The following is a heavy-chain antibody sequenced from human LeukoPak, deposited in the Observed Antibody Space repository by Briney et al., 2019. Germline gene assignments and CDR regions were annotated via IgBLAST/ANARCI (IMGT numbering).Heavy chain of an antibody. J-gene: IGHJ4*02. CDR3: ARAIADYYYDSSGYYTVGYYFDY. CDR1: GYTFTGYY. CDR2: INPNSGGT. Sequence: ASVKVSCKASGYTFTGYYMHWVRQAPGQGLEWMGWINPNSGGTNYAQKFKGRVTMTRDTSISTAYMELSRLRSDDTAVYYCARAIADYYYDSSGYYTVGYYFDYWGQGTLVTVSS. V-gene: IGHV1-2*02. D-gene: IGHD3-22*01.